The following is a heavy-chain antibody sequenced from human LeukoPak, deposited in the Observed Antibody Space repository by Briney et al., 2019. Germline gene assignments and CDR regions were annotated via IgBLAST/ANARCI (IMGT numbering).Heavy chain of an antibody. CDR1: GFTFNSYA. CDR2: ISGSGGST. Sequence: GGSLRLSCAASGFTFNSYAMSWVRQGPGKGQEWVSAISGSGGSTYYADSVKGRFTISRDNSKNTLYLQMNSLRAEDTAVYYCAKDFSSYGNWFDPWGQGTLVTVSS. D-gene: IGHD5-18*01. V-gene: IGHV3-23*01. J-gene: IGHJ5*02. CDR3: AKDFSSYGNWFDP.